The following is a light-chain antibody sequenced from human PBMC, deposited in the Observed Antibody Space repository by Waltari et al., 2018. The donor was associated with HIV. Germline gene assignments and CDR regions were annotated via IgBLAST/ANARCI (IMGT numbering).Light chain of an antibody. CDR1: QDINTY. J-gene: IGKJ3*01. V-gene: IGKV1-33*01. CDR3: QQYDSLPFT. CDR2: DAS. Sequence: DIQMTQSPSSLSASIGDRVTITCQASQDINTYLNWYQQKPGKAPNLLIYDASNVETGVPSRFSGSGSGTDCTFTISSLQPEDIATYHCQQYDSLPFTFGPGTTVDIK.